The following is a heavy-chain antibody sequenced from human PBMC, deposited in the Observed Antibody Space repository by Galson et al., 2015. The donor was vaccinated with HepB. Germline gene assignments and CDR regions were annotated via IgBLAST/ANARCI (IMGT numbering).Heavy chain of an antibody. V-gene: IGHV3-23*01. CDR2: VTSIGGKT. Sequence: SLRLSCAASGFTFTRYAMTWVRQAPGKGLEWVASVTSIGGKTYYTDSVKGRFTISRDNSKNILFLQLNSLRAEDTAVYYCAKDGIMVANNPYHFHYWGQGTLVTVSS. D-gene: IGHD2-15*01. CDR3: AKDGIMVANNPYHFHY. CDR1: GFTFTRYA. J-gene: IGHJ4*02.